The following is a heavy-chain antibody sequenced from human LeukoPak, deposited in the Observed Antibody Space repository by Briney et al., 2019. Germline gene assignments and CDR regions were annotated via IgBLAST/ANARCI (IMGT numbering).Heavy chain of an antibody. CDR3: ARTIAVAGNGFDY. CDR2: IIPILGIA. CDR1: GGTFSSYA. J-gene: IGHJ4*02. Sequence: GASVKVSCKASGGTFSSYAISWVRQAPGQGLEWMGRIIPILGIANYAQKFQGRVTITADKSTSTAYMELSSLRSEDSAVYYCARTIAVAGNGFDYWGQGTLVTVSS. D-gene: IGHD6-19*01. V-gene: IGHV1-69*04.